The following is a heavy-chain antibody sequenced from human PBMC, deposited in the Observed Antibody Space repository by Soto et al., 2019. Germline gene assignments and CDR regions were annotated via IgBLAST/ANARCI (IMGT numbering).Heavy chain of an antibody. D-gene: IGHD2-2*01. Sequence: ASVKGSCKASGYTFTSDYMHWVRQAPGQGLEWMGIINPSGGSTSYAQKFQGRVTMTRDTSTSTVYMELSSLRSEDTAVYYCARDSPRIVVVPAAMTDYYYYMDVWGKGTTVTVSS. CDR2: INPSGGST. CDR1: GYTFTSDY. CDR3: ARDSPRIVVVPAAMTDYYYYMDV. J-gene: IGHJ6*03. V-gene: IGHV1-46*03.